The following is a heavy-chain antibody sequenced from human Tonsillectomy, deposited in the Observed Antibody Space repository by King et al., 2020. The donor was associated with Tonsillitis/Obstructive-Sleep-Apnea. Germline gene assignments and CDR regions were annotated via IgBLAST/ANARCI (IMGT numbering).Heavy chain of an antibody. CDR2: INTMRYI. D-gene: IGHD6-19*01. CDR1: GFTFSSYS. V-gene: IGHV3-21*01. CDR3: ARDSSGWSRDY. Sequence: VQLVESGGGLVKPGGSLRLSCAASGFTFSSYSMSWVRQAPGKGLEWVSTINTMRYIYYADSVKGRLTISRDNAKNSLYLQMNGLRAEDTAVYYCARDSSGWSRDYWGQGTLVTVSS. J-gene: IGHJ4*02.